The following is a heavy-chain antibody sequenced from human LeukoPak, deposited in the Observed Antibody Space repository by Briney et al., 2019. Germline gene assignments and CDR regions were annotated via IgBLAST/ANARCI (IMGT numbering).Heavy chain of an antibody. Sequence: GGPLKPSFQPSELTLRNKAISWFRQAPGKGLNWFPGISGTGGSTHYADSVKGRFTISRDNSKNTVYLQMRNLRVEHTAVYYCAKVVAGNIDYYFDYWGQGILVAVSS. D-gene: IGHD2/OR15-2a*01. V-gene: IGHV3-23*01. J-gene: IGHJ4*02. CDR2: ISGTGGST. CDR1: ELTLRNKA. CDR3: AKVVAGNIDYYFDY.